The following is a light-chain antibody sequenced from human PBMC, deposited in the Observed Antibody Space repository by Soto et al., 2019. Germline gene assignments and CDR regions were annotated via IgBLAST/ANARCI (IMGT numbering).Light chain of an antibody. J-gene: IGLJ2*01. V-gene: IGLV2-14*03. CDR2: DVS. Sequence: QSALTQPASVSGSPGQSITISCTGTSSDVGAFNFVSWYQQHPGKAPKLIIYDVSNRPSGVSDRFSGSKSGDTASLAISGLQTEDEADYYCSSHATSNTLLFGGGTKVTVL. CDR3: SSHATSNTLL. CDR1: SSDVGAFNF.